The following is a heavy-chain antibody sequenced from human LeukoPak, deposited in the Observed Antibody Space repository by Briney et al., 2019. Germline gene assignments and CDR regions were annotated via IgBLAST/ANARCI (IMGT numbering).Heavy chain of an antibody. CDR2: IIPIFGIA. D-gene: IGHD3-16*01. V-gene: IGHV1-69*04. CDR1: VGTFRSYA. CDR3: ASWGNDP. J-gene: IGHJ5*02. Sequence: SVKVSFKASVGTFRSYAIRWVRQPPGKGLEWMGRIIPIFGIANYAQKFQGRVTITADKSTSTAYMELSSLRSEDTAVYYCASWGNDPWGQGTLVTVSS.